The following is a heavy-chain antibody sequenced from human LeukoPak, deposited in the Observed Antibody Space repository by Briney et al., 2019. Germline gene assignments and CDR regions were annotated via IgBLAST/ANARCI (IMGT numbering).Heavy chain of an antibody. CDR2: IYYSGST. J-gene: IGHJ4*02. CDR3: AREGNRAYFDY. CDR1: GGSISSSSYY. Sequence: SETLSLTCTVSGGSISSSSYYWGWIRQPPGKGLEWIGSIYYSGSTYYNPSLKSRVTISVDTSKNQFSLKLSSVTAADTAVYYCAREGNRAYFDYWGQGTLVTVSS. V-gene: IGHV4-39*02.